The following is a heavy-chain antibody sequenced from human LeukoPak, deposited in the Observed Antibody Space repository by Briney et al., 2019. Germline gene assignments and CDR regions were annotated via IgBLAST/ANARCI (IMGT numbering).Heavy chain of an antibody. CDR1: GFPFSSTG. V-gene: IGHV3-30*02. Sequence: PGGSLRLSCAASGFPFSSTGMFWGCQAPGKGLEWLAYIRYDGSNTKYADSVKGRFTISRDNSKNTLDLQMNSLRAEDTAVYYCAKPGTGSNYYMDVWGKGTTVTVSS. D-gene: IGHD1-1*01. CDR3: AKPGTGSNYYMDV. CDR2: IRYDGSNT. J-gene: IGHJ6*03.